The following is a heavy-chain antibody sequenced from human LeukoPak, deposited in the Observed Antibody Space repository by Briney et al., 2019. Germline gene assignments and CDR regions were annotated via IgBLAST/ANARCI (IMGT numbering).Heavy chain of an antibody. CDR3: ARVRCSSTRCYLNWFDP. CDR1: GGSISSYY. V-gene: IGHV4-59*01. CDR2: IYYSGST. D-gene: IGHD2-2*01. Sequence: SETLSLTCTVSGGSISSYYWSWIRQPPGKGLEWIGYIYYSGSTNYNPSLKSRVTISVDTSKNQFSLKLSSVTAADTAVYYCARVRCSSTRCYLNWFDPWGQGTLVTVSS. J-gene: IGHJ5*02.